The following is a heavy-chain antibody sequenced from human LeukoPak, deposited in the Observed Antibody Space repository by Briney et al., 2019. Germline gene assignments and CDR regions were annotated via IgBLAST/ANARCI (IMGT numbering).Heavy chain of an antibody. V-gene: IGHV3-7*01. CDR2: IKRDGSDK. D-gene: IGHD1-26*01. CDR1: GFTFSSYA. Sequence: PGGSLRLSCAASGFTFSSYAMSWVRQAPGKGLEWVANIKRDGSDKYYVDSVKGRFTISRDNAKNSLYLQMNTLRAEDTAVYYCARGEGLGTTNGGYYFAYWGQGSLVIVSS. J-gene: IGHJ4*02. CDR3: ARGEGLGTTNGGYYFAY.